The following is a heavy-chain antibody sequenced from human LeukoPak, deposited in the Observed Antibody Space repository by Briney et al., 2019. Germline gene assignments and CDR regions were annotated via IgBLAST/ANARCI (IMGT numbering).Heavy chain of an antibody. J-gene: IGHJ6*02. CDR3: ARDGPYCSGGSCYGMDV. V-gene: IGHV3-48*03. CDR2: ISSSGNTK. CDR1: GFTFSSHE. D-gene: IGHD2-15*01. Sequence: PGGSLRLSCTASGFTFSSHEMNWVRQAPGKGLEWVSYISSSGNTKYYADSVRGRFTISRDNAKNSLYLQMNSLRAEDTAVYYCARDGPYCSGGSCYGMDVWDQGTTVTVSS.